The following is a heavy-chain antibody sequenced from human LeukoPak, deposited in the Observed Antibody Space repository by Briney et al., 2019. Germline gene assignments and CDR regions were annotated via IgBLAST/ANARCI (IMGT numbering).Heavy chain of an antibody. CDR2: INWNGGNT. J-gene: IGHJ4*02. CDR3: ARSVGAMVVTPLAY. Sequence: GGSLRLSCAASGFTFDDYGMSWVRQAPGKGLEWVSGINWNGGNTAYADSVKGRFIISRDNAKNSLYLQMKGLSAEDTAFYYCARSVGAMVVTPLAYWGQGALVTVSS. D-gene: IGHD4-23*01. V-gene: IGHV3-20*04. CDR1: GFTFDDYG.